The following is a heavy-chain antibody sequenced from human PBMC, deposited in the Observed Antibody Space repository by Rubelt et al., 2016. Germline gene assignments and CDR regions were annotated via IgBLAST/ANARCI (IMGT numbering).Heavy chain of an antibody. CDR2: IYSGGST. Sequence: VRQAPGKGLEWVSVIYSGGSTYYADSVKGRFTISRHNSKNTLYLQMNSLRVEDTAVYYCARVQQLVRAFDYWGQGTLVTVSS. D-gene: IGHD6-6*01. CDR3: ARVQQLVRAFDY. V-gene: IGHV3-53*04. J-gene: IGHJ4*02.